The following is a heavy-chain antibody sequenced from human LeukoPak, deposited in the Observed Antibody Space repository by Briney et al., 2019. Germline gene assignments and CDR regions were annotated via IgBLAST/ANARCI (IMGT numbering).Heavy chain of an antibody. CDR3: ARDEGCSGGSCPAFDY. Sequence: SETLSLTCTVSGGSISSYYWSWIRQPAGKGLEWIGRIYTTESTNYNPSLKSRVTMSVDTFKNQFSLSLISVTAADTAVYYCARDEGCSGGSCPAFDYWGQGTLVTVSS. CDR2: IYTTEST. J-gene: IGHJ4*02. V-gene: IGHV4-4*07. CDR1: GGSISSYY. D-gene: IGHD2-15*01.